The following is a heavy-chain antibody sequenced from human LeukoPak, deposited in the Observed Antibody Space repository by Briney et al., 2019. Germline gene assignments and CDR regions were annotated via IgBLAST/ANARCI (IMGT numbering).Heavy chain of an antibody. J-gene: IGHJ4*02. CDR1: GYTFSGSY. Sequence: ASVKVSCKASGYTFSGSYIHWVRQATGQGLEWMGWMNPNSGNTGYAQRFQGRVTMTRNTSISTAYMELSSLRSEDTAVYYCARGLGRTAMVTRGGVRFDYWGQGTLVTVSS. CDR2: MNPNSGNT. V-gene: IGHV1-8*02. D-gene: IGHD5-18*01. CDR3: ARGLGRTAMVTRGGVRFDY.